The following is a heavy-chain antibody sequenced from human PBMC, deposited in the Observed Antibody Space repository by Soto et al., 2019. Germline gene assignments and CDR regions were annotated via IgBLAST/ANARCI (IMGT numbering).Heavy chain of an antibody. D-gene: IGHD2-2*01. CDR3: ARDPDIVVVPAANYYYYGMDV. J-gene: IGHJ6*02. CDR2: ISAYNGNT. CDR1: GYTFTSYG. V-gene: IGHV1-18*01. Sequence: GASVKVSCSASGYTFTSYGICWVRQAPGQGLEWMGWISAYNGNTNYAQKLQGRVTMTTDTSTSTAYMELRSLRSDDTAVYYCARDPDIVVVPAANYYYYGMDVWGQGTTVTVSS.